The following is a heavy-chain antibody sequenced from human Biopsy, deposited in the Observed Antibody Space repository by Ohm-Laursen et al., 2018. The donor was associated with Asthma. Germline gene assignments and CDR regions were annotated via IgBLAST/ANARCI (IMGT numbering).Heavy chain of an antibody. Sequence: SLRLSCAAAGFTFRSYGMHWVRQAPGKGLEWVAVISYDGSNKYYADSVKGRFTISRDNSKNTLYLQMNSLRAEDTAVYYCARDKPSHIDYYYGMDVWGQGTTVTVSS. CDR3: ARDKPSHIDYYYGMDV. J-gene: IGHJ6*02. V-gene: IGHV3-30*19. CDR1: GFTFRSYG. CDR2: ISYDGSNK.